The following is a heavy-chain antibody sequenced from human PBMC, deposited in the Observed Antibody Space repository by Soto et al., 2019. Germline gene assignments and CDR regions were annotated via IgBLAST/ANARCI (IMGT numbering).Heavy chain of an antibody. J-gene: IGHJ4*02. Sequence: QLQLQESGSGLVKPSQTLSLTCAVSGDSLTSGPYSWSWIRQPPGKGLEWIGYIYHSGSTYYTPSIRSRFFMSVDRSTQQFSLDLSSGTAADTAMYFCARRGAWGYYFDVWGQGALVTVAS. CDR2: IYHSGST. CDR1: GDSLTSGPYS. V-gene: IGHV4-30-2*01. D-gene: IGHD7-27*01. CDR3: ARRGAWGYYFDV.